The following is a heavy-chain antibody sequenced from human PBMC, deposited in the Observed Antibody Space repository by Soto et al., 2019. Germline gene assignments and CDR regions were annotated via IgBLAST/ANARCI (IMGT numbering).Heavy chain of an antibody. J-gene: IGHJ5*02. Sequence: GGSLRLSCAASGFTFITYSMNWVRQAPGKGLEWVSYVSSHSSTTYYADSVKGRSSISRDNAENSLYLQMNSLRDEDTAVYYCVRDASGGSYLNYFDLWGQGTLVTVSS. CDR2: VSSHSSTT. V-gene: IGHV3-48*02. CDR1: GFTFITYS. CDR3: VRDASGGSYLNYFDL. D-gene: IGHD6-19*01.